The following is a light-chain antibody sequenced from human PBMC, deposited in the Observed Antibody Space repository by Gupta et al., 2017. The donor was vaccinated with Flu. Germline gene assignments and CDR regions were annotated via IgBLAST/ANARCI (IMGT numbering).Light chain of an antibody. J-gene: IGKJ4*01. CDR3: HQYENLPPLT. Sequence: DIQMTQSPSSLSASVGDRVTITCQASQDISNYLNWYQQKPGKAPKLLIYDASNWETGVPSRFSGSGYGKDFTFTISSRQQEDIATYYCHQYENLPPLTFGGGTKVEIK. V-gene: IGKV1-33*01. CDR2: DAS. CDR1: QDISNY.